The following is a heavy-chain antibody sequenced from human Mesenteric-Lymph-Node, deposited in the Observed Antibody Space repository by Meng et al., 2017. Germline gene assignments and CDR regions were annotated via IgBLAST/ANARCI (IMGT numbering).Heavy chain of an antibody. D-gene: IGHD2-2*03. CDR1: GFTFSSYA. CDR3: AKDSVGYCSSTSCYAGWFDP. V-gene: IGHV3-23*01. CDR2: ISGSGGST. J-gene: IGHJ5*02. Sequence: GESLKISCAASGFTFSSYAMSWVRQAPGKGLEWVSAISGSGGSTYYADSVKGRFTISRDNSKNTLYLQMNSLRAEDTAVYYCAKDSVGYCSSTSCYAGWFDPWGQGTLVTVSS.